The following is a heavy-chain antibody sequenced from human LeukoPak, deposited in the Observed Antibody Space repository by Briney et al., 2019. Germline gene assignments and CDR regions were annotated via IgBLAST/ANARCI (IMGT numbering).Heavy chain of an antibody. CDR1: GGSVSSGSYY. CDR2: IYYSGTT. Sequence: PSETLSLTCTVSGGSVSSGSYYWSWIRQPPGKGLEWIGYIYYSGTTNYYPSLKSRVTISVDTSKNQFSLKLSSLTAADTAVYYCARPDSSGWYFDLWGRGTLVTVSS. V-gene: IGHV4-61*01. D-gene: IGHD3-22*01. J-gene: IGHJ2*01. CDR3: ARPDSSGWYFDL.